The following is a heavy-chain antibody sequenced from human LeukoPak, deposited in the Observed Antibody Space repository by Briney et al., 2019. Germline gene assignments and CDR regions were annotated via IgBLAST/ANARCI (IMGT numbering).Heavy chain of an antibody. CDR2: ISYSGSI. Sequence: SETLSLTCTVSGGSVSSGSYYWSWFRQPPGKGLEWIGYISYSGSINYNPSLKSRGTISVDTSKNQFSLKLNSVTAADTAVYYCARARSGYSSDYWGQGTLVTVSS. J-gene: IGHJ4*01. D-gene: IGHD6-13*01. CDR1: GGSVSSGSYY. V-gene: IGHV4-61*01. CDR3: ARARSGYSSDY.